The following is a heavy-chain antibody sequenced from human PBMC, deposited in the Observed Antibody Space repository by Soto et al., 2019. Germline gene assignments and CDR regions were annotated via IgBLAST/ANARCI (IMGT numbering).Heavy chain of an antibody. CDR1: GGSFSGYY. V-gene: IGHV4-34*01. CDR2: INHSGST. CDR3: ARDEDTAMVTGDWFDP. Sequence: SETLSLTCAVYGGSFSGYYWSWIRQPPGKGLEWIGEINHSGSTNYNPSLKSRVTISVDTSKNQFSLKLSSVTAADTAVYYCARDEDTAMVTGDWFDPWGQGTLVTVSS. J-gene: IGHJ5*02. D-gene: IGHD5-18*01.